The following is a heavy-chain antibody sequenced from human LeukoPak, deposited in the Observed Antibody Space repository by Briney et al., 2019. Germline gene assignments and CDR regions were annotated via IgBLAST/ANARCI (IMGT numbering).Heavy chain of an antibody. V-gene: IGHV4-39*07. J-gene: IGHJ4*02. CDR2: IYYSGST. CDR3: ARVTAYSSGPDY. D-gene: IGHD6-19*01. Sequence: SETLSLTCTVSGGSISSSSYYWGWIRQPPGKGLEWIGSIYYSGSTYYNPSLKSRVTISVDTSKNQFSLKLSSVTAADTAVYYCARVTAYSSGPDYWGQGTLVTVSS. CDR1: GGSISSSSYY.